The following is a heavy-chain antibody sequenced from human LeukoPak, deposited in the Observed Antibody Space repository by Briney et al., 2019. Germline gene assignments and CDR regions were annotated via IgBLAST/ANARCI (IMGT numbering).Heavy chain of an antibody. CDR1: GYTFTNYD. CDR3: ARGAFLPQYSRNFDP. J-gene: IGHJ5*02. V-gene: IGHV1-8*01. D-gene: IGHD3-22*01. CDR2: MNPDNLNT. Sequence: GASVKVSCKASGYTFTNYDINWVRQATGQGLEWMGWMNPDNLNTGYAQKFQGRVTMTRNTSISTAYMELSSLRPEDTAVYYCARGAFLPQYSRNFDPWGQGTLVTVSS.